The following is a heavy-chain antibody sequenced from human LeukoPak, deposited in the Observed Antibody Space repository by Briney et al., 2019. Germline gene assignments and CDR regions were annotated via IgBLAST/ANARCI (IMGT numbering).Heavy chain of an antibody. CDR3: ARAYYDSSGLDAFDI. J-gene: IGHJ3*02. Sequence: GGSLRLSCAASGFTVSSNYMSWVRQAPGKGLEWVSVIYSGGSTYYADSVKGRFTISRDNSKNMLYLQMNSLRAEDTAVYYCARAYYDSSGLDAFDIWGQGTMVTVSS. D-gene: IGHD3-22*01. CDR1: GFTVSSNY. V-gene: IGHV3-53*01. CDR2: IYSGGST.